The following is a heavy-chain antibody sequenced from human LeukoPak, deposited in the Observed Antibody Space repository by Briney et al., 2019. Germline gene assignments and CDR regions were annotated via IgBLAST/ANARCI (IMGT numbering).Heavy chain of an antibody. D-gene: IGHD3-10*01. Sequence: GGSLRLSCAASGFTFNNYAMNWVRQAPGKGLEWVSSIGGGGVTTIYAESVQGRFTVSRDNSKKTVYLQMNSLRAEDTAVYYCAKDPLGEYTRAFDYWGQGTLVTVSS. V-gene: IGHV3-23*01. CDR2: IGGGGVTT. J-gene: IGHJ4*02. CDR3: AKDPLGEYTRAFDY. CDR1: GFTFNNYA.